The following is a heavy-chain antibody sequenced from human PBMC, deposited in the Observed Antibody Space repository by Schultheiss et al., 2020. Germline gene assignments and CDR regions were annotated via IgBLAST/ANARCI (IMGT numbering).Heavy chain of an antibody. D-gene: IGHD4-23*01. Sequence: GGSLRLSCAASGFTFSSYDMHWVRQAPGKGLEWVAVISYDGSNKYYADSVKGRFTISRDNSKNTLYLQMNSLRAEDTAVYYCAKDGINYGGHEGSEYFQHWGQGTLVNVSS. CDR2: ISYDGSNK. J-gene: IGHJ1*01. V-gene: IGHV3-30*18. CDR3: AKDGINYGGHEGSEYFQH. CDR1: GFTFSSYD.